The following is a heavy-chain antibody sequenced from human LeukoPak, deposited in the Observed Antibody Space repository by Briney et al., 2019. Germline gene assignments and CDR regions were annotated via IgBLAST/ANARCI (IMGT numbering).Heavy chain of an antibody. Sequence: SETLSLTCTVSGGSISSSSYYWGWIRQPPGRGLEWIGSIYYSGSTYYNPSLKSRVTISVDTSKSQFSLKLSSVTAADTAVYYCATAAYSSGWLRGYYYGMDVWGQGTTVTVSS. J-gene: IGHJ6*02. D-gene: IGHD6-19*01. CDR1: GGSISSSSYY. CDR2: IYYSGST. V-gene: IGHV4-39*01. CDR3: ATAAYSSGWLRGYYYGMDV.